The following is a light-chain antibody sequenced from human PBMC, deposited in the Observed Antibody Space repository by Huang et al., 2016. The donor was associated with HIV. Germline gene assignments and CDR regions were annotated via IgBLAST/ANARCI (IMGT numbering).Light chain of an antibody. V-gene: IGKV3-15*01. Sequence: EIVMTQSPATLSVSPGERATLSCMATQNIDLSLAWSQHKPGQAPRFLIFGASTRATGIPARVSGGGSGTEFTLTISSLQSEDFAVYYCQQYANWPLTFGGGTKVEIQ. CDR1: QNIDLS. CDR3: QQYANWPLT. CDR2: GAS. J-gene: IGKJ4*01.